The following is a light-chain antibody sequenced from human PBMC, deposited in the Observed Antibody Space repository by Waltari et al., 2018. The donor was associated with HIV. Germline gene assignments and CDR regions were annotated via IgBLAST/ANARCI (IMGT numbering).Light chain of an antibody. CDR2: GAS. V-gene: IGKV3-20*01. J-gene: IGKJ1*01. CDR1: QSVRSRS. Sequence: EIVLTQSPGTLSLSPGERATLSCRASQSVRSRSLAWYQQKPGQAPRLLIYGASTRATGIPDRFIDSGSGTDFTLTISRLEPEDFAVYYCQQYGSSQTFSQGTKVEIK. CDR3: QQYGSSQT.